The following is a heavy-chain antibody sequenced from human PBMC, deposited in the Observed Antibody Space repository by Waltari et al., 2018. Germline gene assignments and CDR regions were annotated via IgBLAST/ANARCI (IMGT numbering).Heavy chain of an antibody. CDR3: ANGGANGSGSGWYEY. J-gene: IGHJ4*02. D-gene: IGHD6-19*01. V-gene: IGHV1-2*02. CDR2: INPNSGDT. Sequence: QVHLVQSGAEVKKPGASVKVSSKASGYAFNGYYMHWVRQAPGQGLEWMGWINPNSGDTHYTQKFQGRVTMTRDTSIGTVYMELSRLRSDDTAVYYCANGGANGSGSGWYEYWGQGTLVTVSS. CDR1: GYAFNGYY.